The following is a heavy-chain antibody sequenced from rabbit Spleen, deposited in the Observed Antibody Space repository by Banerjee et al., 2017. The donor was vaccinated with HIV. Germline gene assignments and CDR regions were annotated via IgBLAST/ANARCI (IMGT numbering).Heavy chain of an antibody. J-gene: IGHJ6*01. CDR1: GFTLSSYYM. CDR3: ARGGYGVDNGVYDL. V-gene: IGHV1S45*01. CDR2: IAGSSSGFT. D-gene: IGHD6-1*01. Sequence: QEQLEESAGGLVQPGGSLKLSCKASGFTLSSYYMNWVRQAPGKGLEWIACIAGSSSGFTYSATWAKGRFTISKTSSTTVTLQMTSLTVADTATYFCARGGYGVDNGVYDLWGPGTLVTVS.